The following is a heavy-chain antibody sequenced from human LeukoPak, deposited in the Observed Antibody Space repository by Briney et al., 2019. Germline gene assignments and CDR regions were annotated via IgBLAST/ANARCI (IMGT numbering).Heavy chain of an antibody. CDR1: GGSISSSSYY. V-gene: IGHV4-39*01. D-gene: IGHD6-6*01. CDR3: ARQGQLVGYYYYYMDV. Sequence: SETLSLTCTVPGGSISSSSYYWGWIRQPPGKGLEWIGSIYYSGSTYYNPSLKSRVTISVDTSKNQFSLKLSSVTAADTAVYYCARQGQLVGYYYYYMDVWGKGTTVTVSS. CDR2: IYYSGST. J-gene: IGHJ6*03.